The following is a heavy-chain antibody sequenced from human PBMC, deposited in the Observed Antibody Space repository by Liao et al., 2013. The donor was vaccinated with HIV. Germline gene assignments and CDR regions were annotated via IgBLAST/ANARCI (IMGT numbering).Heavy chain of an antibody. V-gene: IGHV4-34*01. D-gene: IGHD3-10*01. CDR3: ARQRGLNWYFDL. Sequence: QVQLQQWGAGLLKPSETLSLTCAVYGGSFSGYYWSWIRQPPREGAWSGLGKVNHSGSTNYNPSLKSRVTISVDTSKNQFSLKLSSVTAADTAVYYCARQRGLNWYFDLWGRGTLVTVSS. CDR2: VNHSGST. J-gene: IGHJ2*01. CDR1: GGSFSGYY.